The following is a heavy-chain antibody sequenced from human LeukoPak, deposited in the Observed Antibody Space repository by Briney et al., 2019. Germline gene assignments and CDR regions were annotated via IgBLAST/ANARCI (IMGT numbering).Heavy chain of an antibody. Sequence: GGSLRLSCAASGLTFSSYWMHWVRQAPGKGLEWVSYISSSSSTIYYADSVKGRFTISRDNAKNSLYLQMNSLRAEDTAVYYCAKDRIKYSSSSGWYFDLWGRGTLVTVSS. CDR2: ISSSSSTI. CDR3: AKDRIKYSSSSGWYFDL. CDR1: GLTFSSYW. D-gene: IGHD6-6*01. V-gene: IGHV3-48*04. J-gene: IGHJ2*01.